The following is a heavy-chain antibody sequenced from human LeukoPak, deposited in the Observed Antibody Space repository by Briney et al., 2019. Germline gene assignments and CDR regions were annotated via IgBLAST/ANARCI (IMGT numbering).Heavy chain of an antibody. D-gene: IGHD6-19*01. J-gene: IGHJ4*02. Sequence: ASVKVSCKASGYTFTGYYMHWVRQAPGQGLEWVGGIIPIFGTANYAQKFQGRVTITADESTSTAYMELSSLRSEDTAVYYCAREGSGWASGYFDYWGQGTLVTVSS. CDR3: AREGSGWASGYFDY. V-gene: IGHV1-69*13. CDR1: GYTFTGYY. CDR2: IIPIFGTA.